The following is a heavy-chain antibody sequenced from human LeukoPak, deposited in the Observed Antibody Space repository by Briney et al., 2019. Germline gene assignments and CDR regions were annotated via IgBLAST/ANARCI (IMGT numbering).Heavy chain of an antibody. CDR1: GGTFSSYA. J-gene: IGHJ6*03. Sequence: ASVKVSCKASGGTFSSYAISWVRQAPGQGLEWMGWMNPNSGNTFYAQKFQGRVTITRNTSISTAYMELSSLRSEDTAVYYCARASTIIYHYYYMDVWGKGTTVTVSS. D-gene: IGHD5-24*01. V-gene: IGHV1-8*03. CDR3: ARASTIIYHYYYMDV. CDR2: MNPNSGNT.